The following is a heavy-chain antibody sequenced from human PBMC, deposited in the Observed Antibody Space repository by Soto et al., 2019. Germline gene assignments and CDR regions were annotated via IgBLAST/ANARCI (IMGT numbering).Heavy chain of an antibody. V-gene: IGHV4-30-2*01. CDR2: IYHSGST. Sequence: PSETLSLTRAVSGGSISSGGYSWSWIRQPPGKGLEWIGYIYHSGSTYYNPSLKSRVTISVDRSKNQFSLKLSSVTAADTAVYYCASDLGGDLDYWGQGTLVTVSS. D-gene: IGHD3-16*01. CDR3: ASDLGGDLDY. J-gene: IGHJ4*02. CDR1: GGSISSGGYS.